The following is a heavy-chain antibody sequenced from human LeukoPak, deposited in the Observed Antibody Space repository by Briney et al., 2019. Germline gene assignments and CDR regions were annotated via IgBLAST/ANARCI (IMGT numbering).Heavy chain of an antibody. CDR3: ARGGAAAGTHKKTNRFDP. CDR2: INHSGST. J-gene: IGHJ5*02. D-gene: IGHD6-13*01. Sequence: SETLSLTCAVYGGSFSGYHWSWIRQPPGKGLEWIGEINHSGSTNYNPSLKSRVTISVDTSKNQFSLKLSSVTAADTAVYYCARGGAAAGTHKKTNRFDPWGQGTLVTVSS. V-gene: IGHV4-34*01. CDR1: GGSFSGYH.